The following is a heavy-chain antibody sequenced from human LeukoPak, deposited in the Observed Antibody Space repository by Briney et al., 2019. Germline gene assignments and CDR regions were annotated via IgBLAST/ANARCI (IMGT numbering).Heavy chain of an antibody. V-gene: IGHV4-34*01. J-gene: IGHJ4*02. D-gene: IGHD4-17*01. Sequence: SETLSLTCAVYGVSFSGYYWSWLRQPPGKGLEWVGEINHSGSTNYNPSLKSRVTISVDTSKNQFSLKLSSVTAADTAVYYCARRLGVDYGDYYFDYWGQGTLVTVSS. CDR1: GVSFSGYY. CDR3: ARRLGVDYGDYYFDY. CDR2: INHSGST.